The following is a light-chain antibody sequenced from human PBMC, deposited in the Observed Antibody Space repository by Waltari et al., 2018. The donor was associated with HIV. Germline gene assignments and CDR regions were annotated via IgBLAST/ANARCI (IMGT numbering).Light chain of an antibody. CDR3: NSYAGSNTLI. J-gene: IGLJ1*01. CDR2: EFT. V-gene: IGLV2-8*01. Sequence: QSALTQPPSASGSPRHSVTIYCAWTSSDVGAYNYVSWYQQHPGKAPKHIIYEFTNAPSGVPDGFPCSKSGNAASLTVSWLPAEDEAVYYCNSYAGSNTLIFG. CDR1: SSDVGAYNY.